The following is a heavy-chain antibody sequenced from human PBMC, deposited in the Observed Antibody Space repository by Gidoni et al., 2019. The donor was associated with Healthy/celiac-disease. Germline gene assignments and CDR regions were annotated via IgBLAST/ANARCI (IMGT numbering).Heavy chain of an antibody. CDR1: GFTFRSHA. V-gene: IGHV3-23*04. D-gene: IGHD2-15*01. Sequence: EVQLVESGGGLVQPGGSLRLSCAASGFTFRSHAMGWVRQAPGKGLEWVSAISGSGGSTYYADSVKGRFTISRDNSKNTLYLQMNSLRAEDTAVYYCAKDTETDCSGGSCYGLNAFDIWGQGTMVTVSS. CDR3: AKDTETDCSGGSCYGLNAFDI. CDR2: ISGSGGST. J-gene: IGHJ3*02.